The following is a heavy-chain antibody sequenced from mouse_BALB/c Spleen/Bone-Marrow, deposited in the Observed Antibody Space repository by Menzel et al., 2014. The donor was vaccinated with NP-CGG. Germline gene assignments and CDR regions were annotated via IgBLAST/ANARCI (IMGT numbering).Heavy chain of an antibody. Sequence: EVMLVESGGGLVKPGGSLKLSCAASGFAFSSYDMSWVRQTPEKGLEWVAYISNGGGSTYYPDTVKGRFTISRDNAKNTLYLQMSSLKSEDTAMYYCTRHELGLFDYWGQGTTLTVSS. D-gene: IGHD4-1*01. CDR1: GFAFSSYD. V-gene: IGHV5-12-1*01. J-gene: IGHJ2*01. CDR3: TRHELGLFDY. CDR2: ISNGGGST.